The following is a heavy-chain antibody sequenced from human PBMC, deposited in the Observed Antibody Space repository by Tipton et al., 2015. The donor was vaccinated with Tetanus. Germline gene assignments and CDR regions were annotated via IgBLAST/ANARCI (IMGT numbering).Heavy chain of an antibody. CDR3: ARGNRGSSWYL. CDR1: AYAFTSYD. D-gene: IGHD6-13*01. V-gene: IGHV1-8*01. CDR2: INPNTGHA. J-gene: IGHJ4*02. Sequence: QSGAEVKKPGASVGVSCKASAYAFTSYDLNWVRQAAGQGLEWMGWINPNTGHAGYAQKFQGRVTMTRNINITTAYLDLRTLRSDDAAVYYCARGNRGSSWYLWGQGTLVTVSS.